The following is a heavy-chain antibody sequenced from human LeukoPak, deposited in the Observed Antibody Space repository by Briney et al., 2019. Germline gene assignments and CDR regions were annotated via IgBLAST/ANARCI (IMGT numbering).Heavy chain of an antibody. CDR2: IYPGDSDT. D-gene: IGHD2-2*02. CDR1: GYSFTSYW. Sequence: GESLKISCKGSGYSFTSYWIGWVRQMPGKGLEWMGIIYPGDSDTRYSPSFQGQVTISADKSISTAYLQWSSLKASDTAIYYCARHRYCSSTSCNSYYYYGMDVWGQGTTVTVSS. V-gene: IGHV5-51*01. CDR3: ARHRYCSSTSCNSYYYYGMDV. J-gene: IGHJ6*02.